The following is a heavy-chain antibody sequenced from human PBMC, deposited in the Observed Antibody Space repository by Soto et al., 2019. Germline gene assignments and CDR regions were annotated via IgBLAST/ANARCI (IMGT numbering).Heavy chain of an antibody. V-gene: IGHV4-59*01. CDR3: ARAVGGLFDY. J-gene: IGHJ4*02. CDR1: GGSISSYY. CDR2: IYYSGST. D-gene: IGHD2-15*01. Sequence: SETLSLTCTVSGGSISSYYWSWTRQPPGKGLEWIGYIYYSGSTNYNPSLKSRVTISVDTSKNQFSLKLSSVTAADTAVYYCARAVGGLFDYWGQGTLVTVSS.